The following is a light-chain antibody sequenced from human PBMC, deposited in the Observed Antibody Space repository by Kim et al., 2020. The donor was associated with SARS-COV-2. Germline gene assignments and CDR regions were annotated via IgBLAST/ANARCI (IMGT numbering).Light chain of an antibody. V-gene: IGKV1-33*01. CDR2: DAS. J-gene: IGKJ4*01. CDR1: QDISNY. Sequence: DIQMTQSPSSLSASVGDRVTITCQASQDISNYLNWYQQKPGKAPKLLIYDASNLETGVPSRFSGSGSGTDFTFTISSLQPEDIATYYCQQYDNHPLTFGGRTKVDIK. CDR3: QQYDNHPLT.